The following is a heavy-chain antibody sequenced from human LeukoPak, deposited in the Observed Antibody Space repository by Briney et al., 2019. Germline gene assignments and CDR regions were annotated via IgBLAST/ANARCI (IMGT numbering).Heavy chain of an antibody. V-gene: IGHV3-30*04. J-gene: IGHJ5*02. D-gene: IGHD1-14*01. CDR2: ISYDGSNK. Sequence: GGSLRLSCAASGFTFSSYAMHWVRQAPGKGLEWVAVISYDGSNKYYADSVKGRFTISRDNSKNTLYLQMNSLRAEDTAVYYCARGSSTGIRPKFDPWGQGTLVTVSS. CDR1: GFTFSSYA. CDR3: ARGSSTGIRPKFDP.